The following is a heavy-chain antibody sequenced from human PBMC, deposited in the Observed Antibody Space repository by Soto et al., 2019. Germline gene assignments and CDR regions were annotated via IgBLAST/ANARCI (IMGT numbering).Heavy chain of an antibody. V-gene: IGHV4-59*01. D-gene: IGHD3-22*01. CDR2: ISYSATP. Sequence: QVQLQESGPGLMKPSETLSLTCSVSGDSLSTYFWSWIRQPPGKGLEWIGYISYSATPNYNPALKSRVIISIDTSKNQSSMKVNSVTAADTALYYCARGSVGSGWKFDFWGQGSLVTVSS. J-gene: IGHJ4*02. CDR3: ARGSVGSGWKFDF. CDR1: GDSLSTYF.